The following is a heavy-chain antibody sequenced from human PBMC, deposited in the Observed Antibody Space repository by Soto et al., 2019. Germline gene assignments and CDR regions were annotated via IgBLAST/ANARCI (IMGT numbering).Heavy chain of an antibody. Sequence: SETRSLTCTFYGWSFICYYWSWVREPPGKGLEWMGEINHSGSTNYNPSLKSRVTISLDTSKNQFSLKLSSVTAADTAVYYCARGFDIAAAGTPFDYWGQGTLVTVSS. D-gene: IGHD6-13*01. J-gene: IGHJ4*02. CDR3: ARGFDIAAAGTPFDY. CDR2: INHSGST. V-gene: IGHV4-34*01. CDR1: GWSFICYY.